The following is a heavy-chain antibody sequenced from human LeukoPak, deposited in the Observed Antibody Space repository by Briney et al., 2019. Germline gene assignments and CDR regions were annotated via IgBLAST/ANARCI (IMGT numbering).Heavy chain of an antibody. V-gene: IGHV3-33*01. D-gene: IGHD1-1*01. J-gene: IGHJ4*02. CDR3: ARWGGTRQYYFDY. Sequence: GRSLRLSCAVSGLIFSDYGFHWVRQAPGKGLEWVAVTRFDGSIKQYADSVKGRFTISRDDSNNTLYLQMNFLKSEDTAVYYCARWGGTRQYYFDYWGQGTLVTVSS. CDR2: TRFDGSIK. CDR1: GLIFSDYG.